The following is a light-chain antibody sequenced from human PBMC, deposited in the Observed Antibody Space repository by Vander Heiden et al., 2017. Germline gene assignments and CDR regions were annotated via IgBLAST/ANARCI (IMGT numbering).Light chain of an antibody. CDR3: QQHYSTPLT. CDR2: WAS. V-gene: IGKV4-1*01. CDR1: QSVLYSSNNKNY. Sequence: IVMTPSPDSLAVSLGERATINCKSSQSVLYSSNNKNYLAWYQQKPGQPPKLLIYWASTRESGVPDRFSGSGSGTDFTLTISSLQAEDVAVYYCQQHYSTPLTFGGGTKVEI. J-gene: IGKJ4*01.